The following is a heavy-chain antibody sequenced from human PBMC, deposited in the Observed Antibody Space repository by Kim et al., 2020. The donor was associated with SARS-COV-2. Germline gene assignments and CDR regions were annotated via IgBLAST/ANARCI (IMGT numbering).Heavy chain of an antibody. Sequence: SETLSLTCAVYGGSFSGYYWSWIRQPPGKGLEWIGEINHSGSTNYNPSLKSRVTISVDTSKNQFSLKLSSVTAADTAVYYCARLRRPQITIFGVVITHF. D-gene: IGHD3-3*01. J-gene: IGHJ4*01. CDR1: GGSFSGYY. CDR3: ARLRRPQITIFGVVITHF. V-gene: IGHV4-34*01. CDR2: INHSGST.